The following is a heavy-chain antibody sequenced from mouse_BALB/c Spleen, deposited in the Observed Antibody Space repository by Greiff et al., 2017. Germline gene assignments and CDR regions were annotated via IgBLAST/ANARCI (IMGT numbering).Heavy chain of an antibody. J-gene: IGHJ4*01. V-gene: IGHV1-87*01. CDR2: IYPGDGDT. CDR3: ARAVYYYAMDY. CDR1: GYTFTSYW. Sequence: QVQLKESGAELARPGASVKLSCKASGYTFTSYWMQWVKQRPGQGLEWIGAIYPGDGDTRYTQKFKGKATLTADKSSSTAYMQLSSLASEDSAVYYCARAVYYYAMDYWGQGTSVTVSS.